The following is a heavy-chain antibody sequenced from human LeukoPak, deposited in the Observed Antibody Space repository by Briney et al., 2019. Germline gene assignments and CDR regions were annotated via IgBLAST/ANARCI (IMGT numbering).Heavy chain of an antibody. D-gene: IGHD6-13*01. Sequence: PSETLSLTCTVSGGSISSYYWSWIRQPPGKGLEWIGYIYYSGSTNYNPSLKSRVTISVDTSKNQFSLKLSSVTAADTAVYYCARDAVAAAGTNWGQGTLVTVSS. V-gene: IGHV4-59*01. J-gene: IGHJ4*02. CDR3: ARDAVAAAGTN. CDR2: IYYSGST. CDR1: GGSISSYY.